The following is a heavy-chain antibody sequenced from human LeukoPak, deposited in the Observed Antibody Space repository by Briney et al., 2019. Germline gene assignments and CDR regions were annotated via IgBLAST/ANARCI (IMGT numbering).Heavy chain of an antibody. CDR2: LSGNNGDT. CDR1: GFNFTNYA. CDR3: AKTRHDISILDS. V-gene: IGHV3-23*01. J-gene: IGHJ4*02. D-gene: IGHD6-6*01. Sequence: GGSLRLSCAASGFNFTNYAMSWVRQAPGKGLEWVSTLSGNNGDTYNADSVKGRFTISRDNSKDTLYLQLNSLRAEDTAVYYCAKTRHDISILDSWGQGTLVTVSS.